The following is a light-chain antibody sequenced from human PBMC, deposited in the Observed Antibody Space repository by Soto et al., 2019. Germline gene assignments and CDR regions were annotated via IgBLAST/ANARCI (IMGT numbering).Light chain of an antibody. CDR1: QSVSSN. CDR3: KHYNNWPFT. V-gene: IGKV3-15*01. CDR2: GAS. Sequence: EIVMTQSPATLSVSPGERATLSCRASQSVSSNLAWYQQKPGQAPTLVIYGASARATGISARFSGSASGTEFTLTITSLQSEDFADYYCKHYNNWPFTFGQGTKVDIK. J-gene: IGKJ2*01.